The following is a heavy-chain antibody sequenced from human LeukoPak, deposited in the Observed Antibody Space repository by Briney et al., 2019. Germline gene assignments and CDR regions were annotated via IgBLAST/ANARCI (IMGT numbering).Heavy chain of an antibody. CDR2: INHSGST. Sequence: SETLSLTCAVYGGSFSGYYWSWIRQPPGEGLEWIGEINHSGSTNYNPSLKSRVTISVDTSKNQFSLKLKFVTAADTAVYYCARHYDSSGYSHFDYWGQGTLVTVSP. CDR1: GGSFSGYY. V-gene: IGHV4-34*01. D-gene: IGHD3-22*01. CDR3: ARHYDSSGYSHFDY. J-gene: IGHJ4*02.